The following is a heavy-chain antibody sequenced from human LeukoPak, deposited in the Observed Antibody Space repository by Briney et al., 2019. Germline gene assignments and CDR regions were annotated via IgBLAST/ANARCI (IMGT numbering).Heavy chain of an antibody. J-gene: IGHJ4*02. CDR2: IYPGDSDT. D-gene: IGHD6-19*01. Sequence: GESLKISCKGSGYSFTSYWIGWVRQMPGKGLEWMGIIYPGDSDTRYSPSFQGQVIMSADRSISTAHLQWSSLKASDTAMYYCARSPAVGACDYWGQGTLVTVSS. CDR1: GYSFTSYW. CDR3: ARSPAVGACDY. V-gene: IGHV5-51*01.